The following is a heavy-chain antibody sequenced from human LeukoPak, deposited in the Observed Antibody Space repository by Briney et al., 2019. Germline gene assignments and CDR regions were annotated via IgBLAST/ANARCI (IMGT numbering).Heavy chain of an antibody. CDR3: AKDTRNWEIPESRYYDSSVD. CDR2: ISYDGSNK. CDR1: GFTFSSYG. V-gene: IGHV3-30*18. J-gene: IGHJ4*02. Sequence: GGSLRLSCAASGFTFSSYGMHWVRQAPGKGLEWVAVISYDGSNKYYADSVKGRFTISRDNSKNTLYPQMNSLRAEDTAVYYCAKDTRNWEIPESRYYDSSVDWGQGTLVTVSS. D-gene: IGHD3-22*01.